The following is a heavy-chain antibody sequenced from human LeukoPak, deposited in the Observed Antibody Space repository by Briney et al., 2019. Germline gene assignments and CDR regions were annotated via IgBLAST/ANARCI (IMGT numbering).Heavy chain of an antibody. CDR3: ARQGYCSGGSCYGVVRVWFDH. V-gene: IGHV5-10-1*01. D-gene: IGHD2-15*01. J-gene: IGHJ5*02. CDR2: IDPSDSYT. CDR1: GYSFTSYW. Sequence: GESLKISCKASGYSFTSYWISWVRPMPGKGLEWMGRIDPSDSYTNYSPSFQGHVTITADKSISTAYLQWSSLKASDTAMYYCARQGYCSGGSCYGVVRVWFDHWGQGTLVTVSS.